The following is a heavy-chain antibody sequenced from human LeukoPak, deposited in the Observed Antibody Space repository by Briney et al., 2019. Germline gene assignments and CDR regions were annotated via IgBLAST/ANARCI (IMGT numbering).Heavy chain of an antibody. CDR2: INPSGGST. D-gene: IGHD3-22*01. CDR3: AKDKYYDSSGYYSTKSPFDY. V-gene: IGHV1-46*01. Sequence: ASVKVSCKASGYTFTSYYMHWVRQAPGQGLEWMGIINPSGGSTSYAQKFQGRVTMTRDTSTSTVYMELSSLRSEDTAVYYCAKDKYYDSSGYYSTKSPFDYWGQGTLVTVSS. CDR1: GYTFTSYY. J-gene: IGHJ4*02.